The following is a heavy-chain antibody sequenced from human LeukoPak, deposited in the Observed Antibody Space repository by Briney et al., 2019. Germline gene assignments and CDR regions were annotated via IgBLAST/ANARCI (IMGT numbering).Heavy chain of an antibody. V-gene: IGHV3-11*06. Sequence: GRFTISRDNAKNSLYLQMNSLRAEDTAVYYCARETDYYGSGSYFIDYWGQGTLVTVSS. D-gene: IGHD3-10*01. J-gene: IGHJ4*02. CDR3: ARETDYYGSGSYFIDY.